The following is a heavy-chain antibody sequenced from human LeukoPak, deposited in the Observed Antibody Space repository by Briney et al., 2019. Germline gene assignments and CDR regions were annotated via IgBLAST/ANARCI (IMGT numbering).Heavy chain of an antibody. CDR1: GFTFSSYA. Sequence: PGASLRLSCAVSGFTFSSYAMTWVRQAPGKGLEWVSAIGVGGSNTFYADSVKDRFTISRDNSKNTLYLQVNSLRAEDTAVYYCAKAWTDYWYFDLWGRGTLVTVSS. CDR2: IGVGGSNT. V-gene: IGHV3-23*01. D-gene: IGHD3/OR15-3a*01. J-gene: IGHJ2*01. CDR3: AKAWTDYWYFDL.